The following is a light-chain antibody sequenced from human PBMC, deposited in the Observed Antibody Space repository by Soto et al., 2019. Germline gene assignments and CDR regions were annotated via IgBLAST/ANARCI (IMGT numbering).Light chain of an antibody. CDR1: QGINNY. CDR2: AAS. V-gene: IGKV1-27*01. J-gene: IGKJ3*01. Sequence: DIQMTQSPSSLSASVGDRVTITCRASQGINNYLAWYQQKPGKVPKLLIYAASTLQSGVPSRFSGSGAGTDFTLTITSLQPEDVATYYCPQYNGVLRAFGPGTKVDIK. CDR3: PQYNGVLRA.